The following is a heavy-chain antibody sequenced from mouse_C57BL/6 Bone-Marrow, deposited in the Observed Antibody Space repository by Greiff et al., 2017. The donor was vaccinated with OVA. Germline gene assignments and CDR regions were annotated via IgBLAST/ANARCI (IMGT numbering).Heavy chain of an antibody. Sequence: VQLQQSGPGLVQPSQSLSITCPVSGFSFPSYGVPWVRPSPGKGLEWLGVIWRGGSTDYNAAFMSRLSITKDNSKSQVFFKMNSLQADDTAIYYCAKKDDGYSYYATDYWGQGTSVTVSS. CDR3: AKKDDGYSYYATDY. D-gene: IGHD2-3*01. V-gene: IGHV2-5*01. CDR2: IWRGGST. CDR1: GFSFPSYG. J-gene: IGHJ4*01.